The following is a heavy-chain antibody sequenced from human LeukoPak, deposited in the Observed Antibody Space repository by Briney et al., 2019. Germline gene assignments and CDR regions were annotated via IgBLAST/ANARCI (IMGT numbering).Heavy chain of an antibody. J-gene: IGHJ5*02. CDR1: GFSFITYS. Sequence: GGSLRLSCAASGFSFITYSMSWVRQAPGKGLEWVAFIRYDGSNKYYADSVKGRFTISRDNSKNTLYLQMNSLRAEDTAVYYCAKVDDSSGYVLDPWGQGTLVTVSS. CDR3: AKVDDSSGYVLDP. V-gene: IGHV3-30*02. D-gene: IGHD3-22*01. CDR2: IRYDGSNK.